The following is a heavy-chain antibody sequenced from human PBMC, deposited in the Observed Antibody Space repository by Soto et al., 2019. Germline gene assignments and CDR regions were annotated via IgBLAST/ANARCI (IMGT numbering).Heavy chain of an antibody. D-gene: IGHD1-7*01. Sequence: SETLSLTCAVSGGSISSGGYSWSWIRQPPGKGLEWIGYIYHSGSTYYNPSLKSRVTISVDRSKNQFSLKLSSVTAADTAVYYCARLNAGTTYYYYGMDVWGQGTTVTVSS. CDR2: IYHSGST. J-gene: IGHJ6*02. V-gene: IGHV4-30-2*01. CDR1: GGSISSGGYS. CDR3: ARLNAGTTYYYYGMDV.